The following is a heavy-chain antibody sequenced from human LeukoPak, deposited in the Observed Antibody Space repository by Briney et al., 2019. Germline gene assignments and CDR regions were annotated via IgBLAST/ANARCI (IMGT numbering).Heavy chain of an antibody. D-gene: IGHD2-2*01. CDR1: EYTFTGYY. J-gene: IGHJ4*02. Sequence: ASVKVSCKASEYTFTGYYIHWVRQAPGQGLEWMGWIDPNTGDSNYVQKFQGRVTMTRDTSISTAYMELSRLRSDDTAFYYCARIRYCGGTSCYYIDYWGQGTLVTVSA. CDR3: ARIRYCGGTSCYYIDY. CDR2: IDPNTGDS. V-gene: IGHV1-2*02.